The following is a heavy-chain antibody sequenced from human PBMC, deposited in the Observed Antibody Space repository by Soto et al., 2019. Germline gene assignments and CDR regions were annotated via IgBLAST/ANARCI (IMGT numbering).Heavy chain of an antibody. CDR1: GFTFSGSA. D-gene: IGHD3-22*01. V-gene: IGHV3-15*01. J-gene: IGHJ4*02. Sequence: PGGSLRLSCAASGFTFSGSAMHWVRQASGKGLEWVGRIKSKTDGGTTDYAAPVKGRFTISRDDSKNTLYLQMNSLKTEDTAVYYCTTGLSNGYYNFDYWGQGTPVTVSS. CDR2: IKSKTDGGTT. CDR3: TTGLSNGYYNFDY.